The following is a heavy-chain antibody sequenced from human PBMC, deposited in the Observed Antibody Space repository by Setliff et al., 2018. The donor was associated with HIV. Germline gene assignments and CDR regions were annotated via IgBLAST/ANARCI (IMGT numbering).Heavy chain of an antibody. CDR1: GYSISSGYY. CDR2: IYYTGSA. Sequence: SETLSLTCAVSGYSISSGYYWGWIRQPPGKAREWIGTIYYTGSAFYNPSLKSRVTMSVDTSKSQFSLGLTLVTAADTAIYYCARVQRGRGYSHGHWYFDLWGRGTLVTVSS. V-gene: IGHV4-38-2*01. D-gene: IGHD5-18*01. J-gene: IGHJ2*01. CDR3: ARVQRGRGYSHGHWYFDL.